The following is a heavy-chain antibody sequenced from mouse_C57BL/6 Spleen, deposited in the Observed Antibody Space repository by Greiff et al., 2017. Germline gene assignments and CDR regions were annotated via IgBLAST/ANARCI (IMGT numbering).Heavy chain of an antibody. V-gene: IGHV5-9-1*02. Sequence: EVQLVESGEGLVKPGGSLKLSCAASGFTFSSYAMSWVRQTPEKRLEWVAYISRGGDYIYYGDTVKGRFTISRDNARNTLYLQMSSLKSEDTAMYYCTRNDGYYPYYFDYWGQGTTLTVSS. J-gene: IGHJ2*01. CDR3: TRNDGYYPYYFDY. D-gene: IGHD2-3*01. CDR1: GFTFSSYA. CDR2: ISRGGDYI.